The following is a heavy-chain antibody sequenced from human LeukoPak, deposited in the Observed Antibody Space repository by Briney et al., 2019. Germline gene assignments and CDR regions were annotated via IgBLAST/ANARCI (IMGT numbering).Heavy chain of an antibody. J-gene: IGHJ4*02. Sequence: ASVKVSRKASGYTFTTYHMHWVRQAPGQGLEWMGIINLSGGITSYAQKFQGRVTMTRDTSTSTVNMELSSLRSEDTAVYYCARAYYYDSSGPIHYFDYWGQGTLVTVSS. V-gene: IGHV1-46*01. CDR2: INLSGGIT. CDR3: ARAYYYDSSGPIHYFDY. CDR1: GYTFTTYH. D-gene: IGHD3-22*01.